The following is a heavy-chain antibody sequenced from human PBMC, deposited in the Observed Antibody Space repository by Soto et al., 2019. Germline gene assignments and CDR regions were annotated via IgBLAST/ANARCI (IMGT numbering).Heavy chain of an antibody. Sequence: PGGSLRLSCTASGFTFSTYQMTWVRQAPGKGLEWLSFINNSGGDIRYADSVRGRFTVSRDNAKNSLHLQMNSLRAEDTAVYYCAAYYYDNDGYHPAFDYWGQGTLVTVSS. CDR1: GFTFSTYQ. CDR2: INNSGGDI. V-gene: IGHV3-48*03. CDR3: AAYYYDNDGYHPAFDY. D-gene: IGHD3-22*01. J-gene: IGHJ4*02.